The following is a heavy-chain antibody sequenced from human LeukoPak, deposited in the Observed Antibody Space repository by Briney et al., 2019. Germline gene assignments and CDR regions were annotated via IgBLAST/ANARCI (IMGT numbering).Heavy chain of an antibody. Sequence: PGGSLRLSCAASGFTFSAYVIHWVRQAPGKGLEWVAVISDDGSKRNYADSLKGRFTISRDNSKNTLYLQVNSLSAEDTAVYYCAREDCSSTNCYRHFDLWGRGTLVTVSP. CDR3: AREDCSSTNCYRHFDL. D-gene: IGHD2-2*01. CDR2: ISDDGSKR. CDR1: GFTFSAYV. J-gene: IGHJ2*01. V-gene: IGHV3-30-3*01.